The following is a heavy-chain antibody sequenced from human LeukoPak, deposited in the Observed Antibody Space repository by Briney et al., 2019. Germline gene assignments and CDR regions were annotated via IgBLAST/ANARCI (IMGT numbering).Heavy chain of an antibody. V-gene: IGHV3-53*01. CDR2: IYSGGST. CDR1: GFTVSSNY. CDR3: ARDLLVDIVATTSPYAFDI. D-gene: IGHD5-12*01. J-gene: IGHJ3*02. Sequence: PGGSLRLSCAASGFTVSSNYMSWVRQAPGKGLEWVSVIYSGGSTYYADSVKGRFTISRVNSKNTLYLQMNSLRAEDTAVYYCARDLLVDIVATTSPYAFDIWGQGTMVTVSS.